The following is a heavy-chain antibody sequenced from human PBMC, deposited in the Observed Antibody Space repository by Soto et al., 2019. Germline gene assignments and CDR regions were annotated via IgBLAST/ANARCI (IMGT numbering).Heavy chain of an antibody. Sequence: GGSLRLSCAASGFTFSRYAMSWVRQAPGKGLEWVSAISGSGGSTYYADSVKGRFTISRDNSKNTLYLQMNSLRAEDTAVYYCAKGSYKESEFDYWGQGTLVTVSS. CDR3: AKGSYKESEFDY. V-gene: IGHV3-23*01. D-gene: IGHD3-10*01. CDR2: ISGSGGST. J-gene: IGHJ4*02. CDR1: GFTFSRYA.